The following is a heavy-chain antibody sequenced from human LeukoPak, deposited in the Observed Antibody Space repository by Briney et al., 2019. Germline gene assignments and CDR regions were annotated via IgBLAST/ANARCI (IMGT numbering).Heavy chain of an antibody. V-gene: IGHV3-48*04. J-gene: IGHJ4*02. D-gene: IGHD1-1*01. CDR3: ARDHNYAFDN. Sequence: PGGSLRLSCAASGFTFSDYSMNWVRRPPGKGLEWISYIGISSGNTKYADSVKGRFTISGDNAKNSLYLQMNSLRVEDTAVYYCARDHNYAFDNWGQGTLVTVSS. CDR2: IGISSGNT. CDR1: GFTFSDYS.